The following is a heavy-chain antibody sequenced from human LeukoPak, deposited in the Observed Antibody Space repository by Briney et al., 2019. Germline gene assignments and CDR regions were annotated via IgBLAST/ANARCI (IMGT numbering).Heavy chain of an antibody. Sequence: AETLSLTCSVSGGSTSSYYWSWIRQPPGKGLQWIGYIYYSGTTNYNPSLKSRVTMSVDTSKNQFSLNLSSVTAADPAVYYCARVSNSGTYYFLDCWGQGTLVTVSS. J-gene: IGHJ4*02. CDR3: ARVSNSGTYYFLDC. CDR2: IYYSGTT. CDR1: GGSTSSYY. V-gene: IGHV4-59*01. D-gene: IGHD1-26*01.